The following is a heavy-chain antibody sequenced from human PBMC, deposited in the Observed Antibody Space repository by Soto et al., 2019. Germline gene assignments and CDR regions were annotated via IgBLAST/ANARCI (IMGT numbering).Heavy chain of an antibody. CDR3: ARGSGSVAGSGRASDYFDY. J-gene: IGHJ4*02. D-gene: IGHD3-10*01. V-gene: IGHV4-34*01. CDR1: GGSFSGYY. Sequence: QVQLQQWGAGLLKPSETLSLTCAVYGGSFSGYYWCWIRQPPGKGLEWIGEINHSGSTNYNPSLKSRVTISVDKSTNQFSLKMSSVTAADTAVYYCARGSGSVAGSGRASDYFDYWGQGTLVTVSS. CDR2: INHSGST.